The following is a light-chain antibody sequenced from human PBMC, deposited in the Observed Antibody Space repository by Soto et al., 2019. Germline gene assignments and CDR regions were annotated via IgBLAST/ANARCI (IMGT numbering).Light chain of an antibody. Sequence: EIVLTQSPGTLSLSPGERATLSCRASQSVSSSYLAWYQQKPGQAPRLLIYGASSRATGIPDRFSGSGSGTGFTCTISRLEPEDFAVYNCQHYGTFPLFGPGAKVEIK. J-gene: IGKJ3*01. CDR2: GAS. V-gene: IGKV3-20*01. CDR1: QSVSSSY. CDR3: QHYGTFPL.